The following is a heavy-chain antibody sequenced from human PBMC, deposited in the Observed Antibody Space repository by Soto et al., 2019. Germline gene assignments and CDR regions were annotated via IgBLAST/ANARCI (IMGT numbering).Heavy chain of an antibody. CDR2: IYYSGST. CDR3: AGLPGYSSGWWLDY. J-gene: IGHJ4*02. Sequence: SETLSLTCTVSGGSVSSGSYYWSWIRQPPGKGLEWIGYIYYSGSTNYNPSLKSRVTISVDTSKNQFSLKLSSVTAADTAVYYCAGLPGYSSGWWLDYWGQGTLVTVSS. V-gene: IGHV4-61*01. CDR1: GGSVSSGSYY. D-gene: IGHD6-19*01.